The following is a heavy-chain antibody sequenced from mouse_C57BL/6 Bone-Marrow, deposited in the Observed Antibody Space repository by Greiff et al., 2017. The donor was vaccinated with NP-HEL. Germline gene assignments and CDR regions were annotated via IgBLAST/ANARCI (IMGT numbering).Heavy chain of an antibody. CDR3: EKLPGWYFEV. J-gene: IGHJ1*03. CDR1: GYTFTDYN. V-gene: IGHV1-22*01. Sequence: EVQLQQPGPELVKPGASVKMSCKASGYTFTDYNMHWVKQSHGKSLEWIGYINPNNGGTSYNQKFKGKATLTVDKSSSTAYMELRSLTSEDSAGFSWEKLPGWYFEVWGTGTTVTVSS. CDR2: INPNNGGT.